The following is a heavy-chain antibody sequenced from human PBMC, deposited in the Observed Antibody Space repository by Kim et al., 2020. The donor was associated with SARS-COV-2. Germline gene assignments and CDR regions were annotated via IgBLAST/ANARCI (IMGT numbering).Heavy chain of an antibody. CDR2: ISAYNGNT. V-gene: IGHV1-18*01. Sequence: ASVKVSCKASGYTFTSYGISWVRQAPGQGLEWMGWISAYNGNTNYAQKLQGRVTMTTDTSTSTAYMELRSLRSDDTAVYYCVRDTIFGSPKPDYYYGMDVWGQGTTVTVSS. CDR1: GYTFTSYG. CDR3: VRDTIFGSPKPDYYYGMDV. J-gene: IGHJ6*02. D-gene: IGHD3-3*01.